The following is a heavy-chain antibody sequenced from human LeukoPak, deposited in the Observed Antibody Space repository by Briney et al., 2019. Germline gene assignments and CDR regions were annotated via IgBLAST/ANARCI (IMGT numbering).Heavy chain of an antibody. D-gene: IGHD6-6*01. J-gene: IGHJ4*02. CDR2: IYSGGST. CDR3: ARDPPAVAANTYG. CDR1: GVTVGNNY. V-gene: IGHV3-66*01. Sequence: GGSLRLSCAASGVTVGNNYMNWVRQAQGRGLEWVSLIYSGGSTHYADSVKGRFTISRDNSKNTLYLQMNSLRVDDTAVYYCARDPPAVAANTYGWGQGTLVTVSS.